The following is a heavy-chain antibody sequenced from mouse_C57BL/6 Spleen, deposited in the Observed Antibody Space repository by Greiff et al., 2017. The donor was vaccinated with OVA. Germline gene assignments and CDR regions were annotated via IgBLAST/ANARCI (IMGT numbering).Heavy chain of an antibody. CDR1: GFSLSTFGMG. CDR3: ARPYYYGSSLYYFDY. CDR2: IWWDDDK. V-gene: IGHV8-8*01. J-gene: IGHJ2*01. Sequence: QVTLKESGPGILQPSQTLSLTCSFSGFSLSTFGMGVGWIRQPSGKGLEWLAHIWWDDDKYYNPALKSRLTISKDTSKNQVFLKIANVDTADTATYYCARPYYYGSSLYYFDYWGQGTTLTVSS. D-gene: IGHD1-1*01.